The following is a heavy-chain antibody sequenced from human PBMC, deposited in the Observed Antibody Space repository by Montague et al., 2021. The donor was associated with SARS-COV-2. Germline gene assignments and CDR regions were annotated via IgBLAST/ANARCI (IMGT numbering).Heavy chain of an antibody. CDR2: IYYSGGI. Sequence: SETLSLTCTVSGGSMSDHYWAWIRQPPGKGLEWLAYIYYSGGINSNASLMSRVTMSVDTSKNQFSLKLTSVTAADTAVYYCARAVSVRRAVNWFDPWGQGTLVTVSS. D-gene: IGHD3-10*01. CDR1: GGSMSDHY. V-gene: IGHV4-59*11. J-gene: IGHJ5*02. CDR3: ARAVSVRRAVNWFDP.